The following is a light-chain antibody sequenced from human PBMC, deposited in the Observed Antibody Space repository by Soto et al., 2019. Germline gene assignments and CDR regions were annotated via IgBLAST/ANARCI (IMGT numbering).Light chain of an antibody. CDR1: QNISSN. V-gene: IGKV3-15*01. CDR3: QQYNNWLWT. J-gene: IGKJ1*01. CDR2: GAS. Sequence: EIVMTQSPATLSVSPGERATLSCRASQNISSNLAWYQQKPGQAPRLLIDGASTRATGNPARFSGSGSGTEFTLTISSLQSEDFAVYYCQQYNNWLWTFGQGTKVEIK.